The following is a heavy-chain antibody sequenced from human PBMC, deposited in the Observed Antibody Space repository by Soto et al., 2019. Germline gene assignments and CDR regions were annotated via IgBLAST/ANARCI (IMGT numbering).Heavy chain of an antibody. J-gene: IGHJ4*02. D-gene: IGHD2-2*01. CDR1: GYTFASYA. Sequence: QVQLVQSGAEVKKPGASVKVSCKASGYTFASYAISWMRQAPGQGLEWMGWISAYNGNTNYAQKLQGRVTMTTDTSTSTADMGMRSRRSDGAAVFYGGRYPPPRDYRGQGTVVTVSS. V-gene: IGHV1-18*01. CDR3: GRYPPPRDY. CDR2: ISAYNGNT.